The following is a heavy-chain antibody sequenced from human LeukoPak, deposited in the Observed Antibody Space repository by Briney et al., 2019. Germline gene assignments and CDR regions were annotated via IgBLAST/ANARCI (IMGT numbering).Heavy chain of an antibody. CDR3: AKGLSSVPRYYFDY. Sequence: GGSLRLSCAASGFTFSTYAMSWVRQAPGEGLEWVSAISGSGGSTNYADSVKGRFTISRDNSKNTLYLQMNSLRAEDTAVYYCAKGLSSVPRYYFDYWGQGTLVTVSS. V-gene: IGHV3-23*01. CDR1: GFTFSTYA. CDR2: ISGSGGST. J-gene: IGHJ4*02. D-gene: IGHD3-10*01.